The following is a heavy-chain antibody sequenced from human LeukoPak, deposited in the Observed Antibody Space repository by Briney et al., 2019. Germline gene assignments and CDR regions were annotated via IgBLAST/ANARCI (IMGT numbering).Heavy chain of an antibody. D-gene: IGHD3-10*01. Sequence: SVKVSCKASGGTFSSYAISWVRQAPGQGLEWMGRIIPIFGTANYAQKFQGRVTITTDESTSTAYMELSSLRSEDTAVYYCARDHGSGSYYNGDGYWGQGTLVTVSS. J-gene: IGHJ4*02. CDR1: GGTFSSYA. CDR3: ARDHGSGSYYNGDGY. CDR2: IIPIFGTA. V-gene: IGHV1-69*05.